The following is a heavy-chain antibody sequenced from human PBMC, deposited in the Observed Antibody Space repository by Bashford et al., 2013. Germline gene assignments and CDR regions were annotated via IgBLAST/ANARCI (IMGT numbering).Heavy chain of an antibody. V-gene: IGHV3-23*01. Sequence: GGPLRLSCVGSGFTLSTYAMTSGPPRLRGEGAGVGSHLLVVMVGDAYYADSVKGRFTISRDNDKSTLYVQMNSLRAEDTAMYFCATVTYYYDNRENWLDPWGQGTLVTVSS. D-gene: IGHD3-22*01. J-gene: IGHJ5*02. CDR1: GFTLSTYA. CDR3: ATVTYYYDNRENWLDP. CDR2: LVVMVGDA.